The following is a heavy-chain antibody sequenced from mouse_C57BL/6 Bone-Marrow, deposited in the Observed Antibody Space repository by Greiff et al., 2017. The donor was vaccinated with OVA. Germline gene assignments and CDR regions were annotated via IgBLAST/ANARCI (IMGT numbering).Heavy chain of an antibody. Sequence: QVQLQQSGAELVRPGASVTLSCKASGYTFTDYEMHWVKQTPVHGLEWIGAIDPETGGTASNQKFKGKAILTADKSSSTAYMELRSLTSEDSAVYYCTRRVYYYGSDYFDYWGQGTTLTVSS. D-gene: IGHD1-1*01. V-gene: IGHV1-15*01. CDR1: GYTFTDYE. J-gene: IGHJ2*01. CDR3: TRRVYYYGSDYFDY. CDR2: IDPETGGT.